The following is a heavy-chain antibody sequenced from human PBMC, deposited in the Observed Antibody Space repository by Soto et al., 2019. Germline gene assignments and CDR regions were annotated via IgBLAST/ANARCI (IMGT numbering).Heavy chain of an antibody. V-gene: IGHV1-3*01. J-gene: IGHJ4*02. CDR3: ARDRNYDFWSGYPQFDY. D-gene: IGHD3-3*01. CDR2: INAGNGKT. CDR1: GYTFTSYA. Sequence: QVQLVQSGAEVKKPGASVKVSCKASGYTFTSYAMHWVRQAPGQRLEWMGWINAGNGKTKYSQKFQGRVTITRDTSASTAYMELSSLRSEDTAVYYCARDRNYDFWSGYPQFDYWGQGTLVTVSS.